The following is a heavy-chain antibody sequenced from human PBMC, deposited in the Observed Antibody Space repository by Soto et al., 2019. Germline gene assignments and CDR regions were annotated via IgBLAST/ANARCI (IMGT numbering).Heavy chain of an antibody. CDR3: AKDQGSSWYEIDY. J-gene: IGHJ4*02. CDR2: ISGSGGST. V-gene: IGHV3-23*01. CDR1: GFTFSTYA. Sequence: GGSLRLSCAASGFTFSTYAMAWVRQAPGKGLEWVSTISGSGGSTYYADSVKGRFTISRDNSKNTLYLQMNSLRAEDTAVYYCAKDQGSSWYEIDYWGQGTLVTVSS. D-gene: IGHD6-13*01.